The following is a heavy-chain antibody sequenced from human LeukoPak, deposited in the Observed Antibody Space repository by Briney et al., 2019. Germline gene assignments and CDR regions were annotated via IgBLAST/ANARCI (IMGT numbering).Heavy chain of an antibody. J-gene: IGHJ4*02. Sequence: GGSLRLSCAASGFTFSSYAMHWVRQAPGKGLEWVAVISYDGSNKYYADSVKGRFPISRDNSKNTLYLQMNSLRAEDTAVYYCARGPRREALDYWGQGTLVTVSS. D-gene: IGHD1-26*01. CDR2: ISYDGSNK. CDR3: ARGPRREALDY. CDR1: GFTFSSYA. V-gene: IGHV3-30-3*01.